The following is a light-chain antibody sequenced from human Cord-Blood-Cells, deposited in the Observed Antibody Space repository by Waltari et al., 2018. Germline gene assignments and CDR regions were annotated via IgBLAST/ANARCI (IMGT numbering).Light chain of an antibody. J-gene: IGLJ3*02. CDR3: CSYAGSYTLV. Sequence: QSALTPPRSVPGSPGPSVTISRTGTSSDFRGYNYVSWYQQHPGKAPKLMIHEVSKRPSGVPDRFSGSKSGNTASLTISGLQAEDEADYYCCSYAGSYTLVFGGGTKLTVL. CDR2: EVS. V-gene: IGLV2-11*01. CDR1: SSDFRGYNY.